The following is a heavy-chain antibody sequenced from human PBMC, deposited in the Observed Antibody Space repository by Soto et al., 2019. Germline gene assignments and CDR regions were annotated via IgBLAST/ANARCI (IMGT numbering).Heavy chain of an antibody. CDR3: ARAPMVPKRYSSGWWYFDY. CDR2: INPNSGGT. Sequence: QVQLVQSGAEVKKPGASVKVSCKASGYTFTGYYMHWVRQAPGQGLEWMGWINPNSGGTNYAQKFQGWVTMTRDTSISTAYMELSRLRSDDTAVYYCARAPMVPKRYSSGWWYFDYWGQGTLVTVSS. J-gene: IGHJ4*02. CDR1: GYTFTGYY. D-gene: IGHD6-19*01. V-gene: IGHV1-2*04.